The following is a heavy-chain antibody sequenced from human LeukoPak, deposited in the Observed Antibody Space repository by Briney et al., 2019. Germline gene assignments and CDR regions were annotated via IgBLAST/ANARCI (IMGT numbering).Heavy chain of an antibody. V-gene: IGHV1-18*01. Sequence: ASVKVSCKASGYTFTSYGISWVRQAPGQRLEWMGWINAGNGNTKYSQKFQGRVTMTRDTSISTANMELSRLRSDDTAVYYCARGGIVVVPPASVFDPWGQGTLVTVSS. J-gene: IGHJ5*02. CDR3: ARGGIVVVPPASVFDP. CDR1: GYTFTSYG. D-gene: IGHD2-2*01. CDR2: INAGNGNT.